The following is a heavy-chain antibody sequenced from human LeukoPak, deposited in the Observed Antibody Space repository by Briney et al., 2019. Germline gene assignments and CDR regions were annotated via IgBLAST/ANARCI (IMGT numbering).Heavy chain of an antibody. Sequence: SVKVSCKASGGTFSSYAISWVRQAPGQGLEWMGGIIPIFGTANYAQKFQGRVTITADESTSTAYMELSSLRSEDTAAYYCARDPVYDYGDYYYYYGMDVWGQGTTVTVSS. CDR1: GGTFSSYA. J-gene: IGHJ6*02. V-gene: IGHV1-69*13. CDR3: ARDPVYDYGDYYYYYGMDV. CDR2: IIPIFGTA. D-gene: IGHD4-17*01.